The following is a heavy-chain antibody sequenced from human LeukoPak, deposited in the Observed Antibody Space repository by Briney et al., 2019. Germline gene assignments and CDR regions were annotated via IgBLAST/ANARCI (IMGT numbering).Heavy chain of an antibody. CDR3: ASEIIFGSFDY. CDR2: ISYDGSNK. J-gene: IGHJ4*02. V-gene: IGHV3-30*03. Sequence: HPGGSLRLSCAASGFSFSNYVMQWVRQVPGKGLEWVAVISYDGSNKYYADSVKGRFTISRDNSKNTLYLQMNSLRAEDTAVYYCASEIIFGSFDYWGQGTLVTVSS. D-gene: IGHD3-3*01. CDR1: GFSFSNYV.